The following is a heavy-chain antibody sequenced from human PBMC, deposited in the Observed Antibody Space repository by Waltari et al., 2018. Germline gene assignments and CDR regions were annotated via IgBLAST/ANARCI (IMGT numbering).Heavy chain of an antibody. J-gene: IGHJ3*02. CDR3: AREGEGVVVTAIDAFDI. Sequence: QVQLQESGPGLVKPSQTLSLTCTVSGGSISSGGYYWSWIRQHPGKGLEWIGYIYHSGSTYYNPSLKSRVTISVDRSKNQFSLKLSSVTAADTAVYYCAREGEGVVVTAIDAFDIWGQGTMVTVSS. CDR2: IYHSGST. D-gene: IGHD2-21*02. V-gene: IGHV4-31*03. CDR1: GGSISSGGYY.